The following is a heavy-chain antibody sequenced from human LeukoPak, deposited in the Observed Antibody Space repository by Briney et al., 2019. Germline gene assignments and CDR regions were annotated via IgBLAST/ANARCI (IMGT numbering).Heavy chain of an antibody. CDR3: ATNVGIAVADPDAFDI. J-gene: IGHJ3*02. Sequence: GEALKISCKGSGYRFTSYWISWGRPMPGKGGGWMGRIDPSGSYTNYSPSFQGHVTISADKSISTAYLQWSSLKASDTAMYYCATNVGIAVADPDAFDIWGQGTMVTVSS. CDR1: GYRFTSYW. D-gene: IGHD6-19*01. CDR2: IDPSGSYT. V-gene: IGHV5-10-1*01.